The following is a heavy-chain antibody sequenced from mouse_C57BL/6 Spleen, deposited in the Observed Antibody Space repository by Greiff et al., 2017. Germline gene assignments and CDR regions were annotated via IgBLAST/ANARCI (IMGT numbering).Heavy chain of an antibody. J-gene: IGHJ2*01. CDR3: TTLAYYEGYFDY. Sequence: VQLQQSGAELVRPGASVKLSCTASGFNIKDDYMHWVKQRPEQGLEWIGRIDPENGDTEYASKFQGKATITAETSSNTAYLQLSSLTSEDTAVYYCTTLAYYEGYFDYWGQGTTLTVSS. V-gene: IGHV14-4*01. CDR2: IDPENGDT. D-gene: IGHD2-10*01. CDR1: GFNIKDDY.